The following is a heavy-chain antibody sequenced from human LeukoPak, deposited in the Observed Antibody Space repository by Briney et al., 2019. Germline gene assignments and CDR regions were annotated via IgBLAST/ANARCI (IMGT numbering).Heavy chain of an antibody. J-gene: IGHJ4*02. D-gene: IGHD3-10*01. V-gene: IGHV4-34*01. CDR1: GGSFSGYY. CDR3: ARDGRLVRGASDY. CDR2: INHSGST. Sequence: LEALSLTCAVYGGSFSGYYWSWIRQPPGKGLEWIGEINHSGSTNYDPSLKSRVTISVDTSKNQFSLKLSSVTAADTAVYYCARDGRLVRGASDYWGQGTLVTVSS.